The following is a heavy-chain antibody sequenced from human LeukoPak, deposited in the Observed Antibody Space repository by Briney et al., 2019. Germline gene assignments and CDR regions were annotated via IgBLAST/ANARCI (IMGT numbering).Heavy chain of an antibody. CDR3: ASELRNYYYYYSGMDV. D-gene: IGHD3-16*01. CDR2: IKQDGSEK. CDR1: GFTFNNYW. V-gene: IGHV3-7*01. Sequence: PGGSLRLSCAASGFTFNNYWMSWVRQAPGKGLEWVANIKQDGSEKYYVDSVKGRFTISRDNAKNSLYLEMNSLRAEDTAVYYCASELRNYYYYYSGMDVWGQGSTVTVSS. J-gene: IGHJ6*02.